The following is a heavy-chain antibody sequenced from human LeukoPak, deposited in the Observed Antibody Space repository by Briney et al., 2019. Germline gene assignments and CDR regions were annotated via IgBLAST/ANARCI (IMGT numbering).Heavy chain of an antibody. CDR2: IKSKTDGGTT. V-gene: IGHV3-15*01. J-gene: IGHJ4*02. CDR3: TTSYCSSTSCFPEFDY. Sequence: NPGGSLRLSCAASGFTFSNAWMSWVRQAPGKGREWVGRIKSKTDGGTTDYAAPVKGRFTISRDDSKNTLYLQMNSLKTEDTAVYYCTTSYCSSTSCFPEFDYWGQGTLVTVSS. D-gene: IGHD2-2*01. CDR1: GFTFSNAW.